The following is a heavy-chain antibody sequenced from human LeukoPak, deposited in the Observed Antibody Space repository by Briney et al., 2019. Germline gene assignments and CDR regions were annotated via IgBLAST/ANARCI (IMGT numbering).Heavy chain of an antibody. CDR2: IYHSGST. CDR1: GGSISSSNW. Sequence: PSGTLSLTCAVSGGSISSSNWWSWVRQPPGKGLEWIGEIYHSGSTNYNPSLKSRVTISVDKSKNQFSLKLSSVTAADTAVYYCARDLSSSWYYFDYWGQGTLVTVSS. D-gene: IGHD6-13*01. J-gene: IGHJ4*02. CDR3: ARDLSSSWYYFDY. V-gene: IGHV4-4*02.